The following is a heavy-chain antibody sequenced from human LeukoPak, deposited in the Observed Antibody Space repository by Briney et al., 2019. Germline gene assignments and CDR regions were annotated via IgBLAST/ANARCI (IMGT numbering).Heavy chain of an antibody. CDR1: GFTFDDYA. J-gene: IGHJ4*02. V-gene: IGHV3-9*01. D-gene: IGHD3-10*01. CDR3: AKGCYGSGLDY. Sequence: GGSLRLSCAASGFTFDDYAMHWVRQAPGKGLEWVSGISWNSGSIGYADSVKGRFTISRDNAKNSLYLQMNSLRAEDTALYYCAKGCYGSGLDYWGQGTLVTVSS. CDR2: ISWNSGSI.